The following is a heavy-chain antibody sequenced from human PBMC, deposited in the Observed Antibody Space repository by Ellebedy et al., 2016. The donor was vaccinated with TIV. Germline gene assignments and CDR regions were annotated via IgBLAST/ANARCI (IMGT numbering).Heavy chain of an antibody. CDR2: IYPGDSDT. CDR3: MRETSVPYY. CDR1: GPFFTGHY. Sequence: GESLKISCKVSGPFFTGHYIGWVRQMPGKGLEWMGIIYPGDSDTIYSPTFQGHVTITDDKSVKTVYLQWNSLELSHTAINYCMRETSVPYYWGQGTLVTVSS. V-gene: IGHV5-51*01. J-gene: IGHJ4*02.